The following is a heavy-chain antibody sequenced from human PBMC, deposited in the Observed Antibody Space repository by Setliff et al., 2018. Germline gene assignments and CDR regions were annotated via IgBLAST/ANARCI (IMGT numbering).Heavy chain of an antibody. CDR3: ARDVFSCHYEGAFDI. CDR1: GYTFTSHY. D-gene: IGHD3-22*01. J-gene: IGHJ3*02. V-gene: IGHV1-46*01. Sequence: ASVKVSCKASGYTFTSHYMHWVRQAPGLGLEWMGTINPSSGRTSYAQKFQGRVTMTRDTSTSTVYMDMSSLRSEDTAVYYCARDVFSCHYEGAFDIWGQGTMVTVSS. CDR2: INPSSGRT.